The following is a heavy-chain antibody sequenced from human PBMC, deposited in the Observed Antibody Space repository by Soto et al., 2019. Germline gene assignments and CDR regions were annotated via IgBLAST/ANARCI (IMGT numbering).Heavy chain of an antibody. V-gene: IGHV3-23*01. J-gene: IGHJ6*02. Sequence: GGSLRLSCAASGFTFSSYAMSWVRQAPGKGLEWVSAISGSGGSTYYADSVKGRFTISRDNSKNTLYLQMNSLRAEDTAVYYCAKDIGADRYSSGWLLPIYYYYGMDVWGQGTTVTVSS. D-gene: IGHD6-19*01. CDR1: GFTFSSYA. CDR3: AKDIGADRYSSGWLLPIYYYYGMDV. CDR2: ISGSGGST.